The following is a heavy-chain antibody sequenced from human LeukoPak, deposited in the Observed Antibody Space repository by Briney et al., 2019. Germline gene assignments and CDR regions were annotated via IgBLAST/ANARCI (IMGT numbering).Heavy chain of an antibody. CDR3: ASVPNCGGDCYHGHY. CDR2: ISSSSSYI. Sequence: KAGGSLRLSCAVPGFTFSSYSMNWDRHAPGKGLEWVSSISSSSSYIYYADSVKGRFTISRDNAKNSLYLQMNSLRAEDTAVYYCASVPNCGGDCYHGHYWDPGTLVTVSS. D-gene: IGHD2-21*02. CDR1: GFTFSSYS. J-gene: IGHJ4*02. V-gene: IGHV3-21*01.